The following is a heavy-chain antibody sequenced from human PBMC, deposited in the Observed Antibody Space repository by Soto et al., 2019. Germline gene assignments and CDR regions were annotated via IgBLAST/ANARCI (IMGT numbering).Heavy chain of an antibody. J-gene: IGHJ6*02. CDR2: ITGTGGNT. Sequence: GGSLRISCAGSGFTLSTYGMTWVRQAPGKGLEWVSAITGTGGNTYYVDSVKGRFTSSRDNSKNMLYLQMNSVRVEDTAVYYCARIRGYWYGLDVWGQGTTVTVSS. V-gene: IGHV3-23*01. CDR1: GFTLSTYG. CDR3: ARIRGYWYGLDV.